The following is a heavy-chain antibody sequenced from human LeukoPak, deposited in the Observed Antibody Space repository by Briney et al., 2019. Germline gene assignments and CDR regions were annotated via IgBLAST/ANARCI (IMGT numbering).Heavy chain of an antibody. Sequence: PSETLSLTCTVSGDSIISYYWSWIRQPPGKGLEWIGYIYYSGNTDYNPSLKSRVTISVDTSKSQFSLKLSSVTAADTAVYYCARLGGYTGYDRGYFDFWGQGTLVTVSS. CDR3: ARLGGYTGYDRGYFDF. J-gene: IGHJ4*02. V-gene: IGHV4-59*08. D-gene: IGHD5-12*01. CDR1: GDSIISYY. CDR2: IYYSGNT.